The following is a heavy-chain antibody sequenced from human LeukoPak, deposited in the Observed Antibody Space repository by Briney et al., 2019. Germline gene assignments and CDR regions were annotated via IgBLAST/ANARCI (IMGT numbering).Heavy chain of an antibody. CDR1: GGSISSYY. D-gene: IGHD2-15*01. CDR2: IYYSGST. CDR3: ARGGRGYCSGGSCYTVDAFDI. V-gene: IGHV4-59*01. J-gene: IGHJ3*02. Sequence: SETLSLTCTVSGGSISSYYWSWIRQPPGKGLEWIGYIYYSGSTNYNPSLKSRVTISVDTSKNQFSLKLSSVTAADTAVYYCARGGRGYCSGGSCYTVDAFDIWGQGTMVTVSS.